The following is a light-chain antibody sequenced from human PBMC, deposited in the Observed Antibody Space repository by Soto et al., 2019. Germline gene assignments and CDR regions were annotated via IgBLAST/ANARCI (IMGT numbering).Light chain of an antibody. J-gene: IGLJ1*01. Sequence: QSALTQPPSASESPGQSVTISCSGTIGDVGGYYYVSWYQHHPGRAPKLLIYDVDKRPPGVPSRFSGSKSGNTASLTVSGLQAEDEADYFCCSYAGKTIPLYVFGTGTKLTVL. CDR2: DVD. CDR3: CSYAGKTIPLYV. CDR1: IGDVGGYYY. V-gene: IGLV2-8*01.